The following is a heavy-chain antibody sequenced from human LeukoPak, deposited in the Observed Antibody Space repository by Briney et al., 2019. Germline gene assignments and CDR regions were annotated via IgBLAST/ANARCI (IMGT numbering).Heavy chain of an antibody. D-gene: IGHD6-13*01. V-gene: IGHV1-18*04. Sequence: VASVTVSCKASGYTYTNHGITWVRQPPGQGLEGMGWISAYNRDTKYAQNFQGRVTFITDSSTNTAYMELRSLRSDDTAVYYCARDPSNTSGWSPYFDYGGQGTLVTVSA. J-gene: IGHJ4*02. CDR1: GYTYTNHG. CDR2: ISAYNRDT. CDR3: ARDPSNTSGWSPYFDY.